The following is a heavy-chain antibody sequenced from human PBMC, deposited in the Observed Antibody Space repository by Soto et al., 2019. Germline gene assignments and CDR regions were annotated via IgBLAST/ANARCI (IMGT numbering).Heavy chain of an antibody. Sequence: GGSLRLSCEASGFTLRNYAMTWFRQAPGKGLEWVSLISANDVGTYYAESVKTRLTISTDQSRNTVYLQMDSLRADDTAIYYCAKAKNDYNWDNRPPFDYWGQGTLVTVSS. J-gene: IGHJ4*02. CDR1: GFTLRNYA. D-gene: IGHD1-20*01. V-gene: IGHV3-23*01. CDR3: AKAKNDYNWDNRPPFDY. CDR2: ISANDVGT.